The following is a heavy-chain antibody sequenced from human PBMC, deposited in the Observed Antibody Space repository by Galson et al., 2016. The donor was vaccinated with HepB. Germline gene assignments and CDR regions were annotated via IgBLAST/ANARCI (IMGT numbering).Heavy chain of an antibody. Sequence: CAISGDSVTSDITTWNWIRQSPSRGLEWLGRTYYRSKWFTDYAVSVEGRLTINSDISRNQFSLQLDSVTPDDTAAYFCTRGYMQTGMNVWGQGNTVTVSS. CDR2: TYYRSKWFT. J-gene: IGHJ6*02. CDR1: GDSVTSDITT. CDR3: TRGYMQTGMNV. D-gene: IGHD5-18*01. V-gene: IGHV6-1*01.